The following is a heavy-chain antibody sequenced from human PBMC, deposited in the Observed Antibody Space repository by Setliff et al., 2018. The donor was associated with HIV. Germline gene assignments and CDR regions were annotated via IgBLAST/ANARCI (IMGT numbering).Heavy chain of an antibody. Sequence: SETLSLTCAVYGGSFSGYCWSWIRQPPGKGLEWIGEMQHSGRTNYNPSLRSRVTTSVDTSKSQFSLKLSPVTAADTAVYYCARVSCSSWYSIPLYYYYSMDVWGKGTTVTVSS. CDR2: MQHSGRT. CDR3: ARVSCSSWYSIPLYYYYSMDV. CDR1: GGSFSGYC. J-gene: IGHJ6*03. D-gene: IGHD6-13*01. V-gene: IGHV4-34*01.